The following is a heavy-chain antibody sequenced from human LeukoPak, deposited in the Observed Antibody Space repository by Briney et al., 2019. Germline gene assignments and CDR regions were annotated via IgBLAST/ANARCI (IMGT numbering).Heavy chain of an antibody. CDR1: GGSISSYY. D-gene: IGHD3-16*02. V-gene: IGHV4-59*01. J-gene: IGHJ4*02. CDR2: IYYSGST. CDR3: ARSDIWGSYRFLDY. Sequence: SETLSLTCTVSGGSISSYYWSWIRQPPGKGLEWIGYIYYSGSTNYNPSLKSRVTISVDTSKNQFSLKLSSVTAADTAVYYCARSDIWGSYRFLDYWGREPWSPSPQ.